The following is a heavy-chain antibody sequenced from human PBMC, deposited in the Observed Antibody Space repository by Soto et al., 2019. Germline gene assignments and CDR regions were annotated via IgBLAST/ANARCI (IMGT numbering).Heavy chain of an antibody. CDR3: ARAREDSSGWFDY. D-gene: IGHD6-19*01. CDR2: INPKSGGT. J-gene: IGHJ4*02. Sequence: QVQLVQSGAEVKQPGASMKVSCKASGYIFSDNYIHWVRQAPGQGLEWMAWINPKSGGTNYARNFQGRVPLTRDTSISTAYMDLSILTSDDTAVYYCARAREDSSGWFDYWGQGTLVTVSS. V-gene: IGHV1-2*02. CDR1: GYIFSDNY.